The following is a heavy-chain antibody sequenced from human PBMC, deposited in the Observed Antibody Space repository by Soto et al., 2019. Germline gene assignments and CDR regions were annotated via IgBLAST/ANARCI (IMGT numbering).Heavy chain of an antibody. CDR1: GYTFTTYA. CDR2: INAGNGNT. D-gene: IGHD3-9*01. V-gene: IGHV1-3*01. Sequence: GASVKVSCKASGYTFTTYAIHWVRQAPGQRLEWMGWINAGNGNTKYSQKFQGRVTITRDTSASTAYMELSSLRSEDTAVYYCASVIELHYIYYCGQRTLVTVSS. CDR3: ASVIELHYIYY. J-gene: IGHJ4*02.